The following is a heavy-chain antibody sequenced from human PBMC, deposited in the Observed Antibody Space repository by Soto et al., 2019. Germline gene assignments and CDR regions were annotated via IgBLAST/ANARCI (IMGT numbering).Heavy chain of an antibody. Sequence: QLQLQESGPGLVMPSETLSLTCAVSGASISGCESCWAWIRQTPGGGLEWIGSIYASGSAHLNPSLQSRLTVSVDTSKDHFSLRLGSVTASDTAVYSCARHLWVSHWYFDIWGRGTLVIVSS. D-gene: IGHD2-21*01. CDR1: GASISGCESC. CDR3: ARHLWVSHWYFDI. V-gene: IGHV4-39*01. J-gene: IGHJ2*01. CDR2: IYASGSA.